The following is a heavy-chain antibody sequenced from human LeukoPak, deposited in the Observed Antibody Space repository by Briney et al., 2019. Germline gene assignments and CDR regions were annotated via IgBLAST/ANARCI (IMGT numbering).Heavy chain of an antibody. D-gene: IGHD6-13*01. J-gene: IGHJ3*02. Sequence: GASVKVSCKTSGYSFTSYNLHWVRQAPGQRLEWMGIINPSGGNTSYAQKFQGRVTMTRDMSTSTVYMELSSLRSEDTAVYYCARGLYSSSWYDAFDIWGQGTMVTVSS. CDR2: INPSGGNT. V-gene: IGHV1-46*01. CDR3: ARGLYSSSWYDAFDI. CDR1: GYSFTSYN.